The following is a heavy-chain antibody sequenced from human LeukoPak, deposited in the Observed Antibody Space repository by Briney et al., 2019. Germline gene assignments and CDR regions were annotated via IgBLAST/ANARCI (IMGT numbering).Heavy chain of an antibody. Sequence: GGSLRLSCAASGLSFSSYGMHWVRQAPGKGLEWVAFIRYDGSNKYYADSVKGRFTISRDNSKNTLYLQMNSLRAEDTAVYYCAKDPGIAAADSYFDYWGQGTLVTVSS. CDR1: GLSFSSYG. CDR2: IRYDGSNK. CDR3: AKDPGIAAADSYFDY. J-gene: IGHJ4*02. V-gene: IGHV3-30*02. D-gene: IGHD6-13*01.